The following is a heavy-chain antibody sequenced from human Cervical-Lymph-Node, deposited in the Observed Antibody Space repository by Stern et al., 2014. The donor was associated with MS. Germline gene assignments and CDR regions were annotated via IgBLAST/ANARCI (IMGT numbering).Heavy chain of an antibody. CDR3: AILPFPDY. CDR2: MNPNNGNT. CDR1: GDIFTRHD. Sequence: VQLEESGAEVKKPGASVKVSCKASGDIFTRHDINWVRQATGQGLEWMGWMNPNNGNTGYAQKFQGRVTMTRDTSISTAYMELSSLRSEDTAVYYCAILPFPDYWGQGTLVTVSS. V-gene: IGHV1-8*01. J-gene: IGHJ4*02. D-gene: IGHD1-26*01.